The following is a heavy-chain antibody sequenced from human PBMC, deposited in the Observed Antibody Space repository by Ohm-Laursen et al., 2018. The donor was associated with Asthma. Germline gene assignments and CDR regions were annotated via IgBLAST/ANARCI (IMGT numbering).Heavy chain of an antibody. CDR1: GGTFSSYA. CDR2: INPSGGST. D-gene: IGHD3-22*01. J-gene: IGHJ4*02. CDR3: ARESYDSSGYYYY. Sequence: SSVKVSCKASGGTFSSYAISWVRQAPGQGLEWMGIINPSGGSTSYAQKFQGRVTMTRDTSTSTVYMELSSLRSEDTAVYYCARESYDSSGYYYYWGQGTLVTVSS. V-gene: IGHV1-46*01.